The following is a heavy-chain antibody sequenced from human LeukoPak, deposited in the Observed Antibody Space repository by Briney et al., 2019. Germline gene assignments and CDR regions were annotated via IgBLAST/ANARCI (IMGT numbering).Heavy chain of an antibody. D-gene: IGHD5-18*01. V-gene: IGHV4-38-2*02. J-gene: IGHJ4*02. Sequence: SETLSLTCTVSGYSISSGYYWGWIRQPPGKGLAWIGSIYHSGSTYYNPSLKSRVTISVDTSKNQFSLKLSSVTAADTAVYYCANVRGYSAPFDYWGQGTLVTVSS. CDR1: GYSISSGYY. CDR2: IYHSGST. CDR3: ANVRGYSAPFDY.